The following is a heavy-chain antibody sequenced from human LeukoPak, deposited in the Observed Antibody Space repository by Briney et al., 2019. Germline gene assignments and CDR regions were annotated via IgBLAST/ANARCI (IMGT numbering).Heavy chain of an antibody. CDR3: ARDRYYVLDY. CDR2: MKSDGSGA. CDR1: GFTFSSSG. V-gene: IGHV3-74*03. Sequence: GGSLRLSCAASGFTFSSSGMHWVRQAPGKGLVWVSRMKSDGSGATYADSVKGRFTISRDNAKNTLYLQMNSLRAKYTAVYYCARDRYYVLDYWGQGILVTVSS. J-gene: IGHJ4*02. D-gene: IGHD3-10*02.